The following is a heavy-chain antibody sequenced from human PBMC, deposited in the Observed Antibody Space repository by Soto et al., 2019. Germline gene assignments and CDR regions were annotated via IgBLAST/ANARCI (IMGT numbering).Heavy chain of an antibody. D-gene: IGHD3-10*01. CDR1: GYTFTAYY. V-gene: IGHV1-2*02. Sequence: QVQLVQSGAELKEPGDSVRVSCDASGYTFTAYYIHWVRQAPGQGLEWMGWINPRFGDTSYAQDFQGRVSMTRDTSISTVYMELSRLTSDDTAIYDCARNMDYYYGPGSGNGHGFWGQGTTVTVFS. CDR2: INPRFGDT. J-gene: IGHJ6*02. CDR3: ARNMDYYYGPGSGNGHGF.